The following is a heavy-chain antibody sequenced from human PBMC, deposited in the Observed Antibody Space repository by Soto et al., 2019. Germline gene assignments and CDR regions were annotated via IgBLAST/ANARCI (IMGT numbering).Heavy chain of an antibody. CDR3: AREQYGYGYFEGTSGPYYYGMDV. D-gene: IGHD5-18*01. CDR1: GYPFTGYY. V-gene: IGHV1-2*04. Sequence: ASVKVSCKASGYPFTGYYMHWVRQATGQGLEWMGWINPNSGGTSYAQKFQGWVTMTRDTAISTAYMELSRLIADDTALYYCAREQYGYGYFEGTSGPYYYGMDVGSQGTTVTVSS. J-gene: IGHJ6*02. CDR2: INPNSGGT.